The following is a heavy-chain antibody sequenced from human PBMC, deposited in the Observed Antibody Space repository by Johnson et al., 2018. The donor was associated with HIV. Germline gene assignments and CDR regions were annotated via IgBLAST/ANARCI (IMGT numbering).Heavy chain of an antibody. CDR1: GFTFSSYA. CDR2: ISYDGSNK. J-gene: IGHJ3*02. Sequence: QVQLVESGGGVVQPGRSLRLSCAASGFTFSSYAMHWVRQAPGKGLEWVAVISYDGSNKYYADSVKGRFTISRDNSKNTLYLQMNSRRAGDTAVYYCATYYDNSGYTLWGNAFDIWGQGTMVTVSS. D-gene: IGHD3-22*01. CDR3: ATYYDNSGYTLWGNAFDI. V-gene: IGHV3-30*04.